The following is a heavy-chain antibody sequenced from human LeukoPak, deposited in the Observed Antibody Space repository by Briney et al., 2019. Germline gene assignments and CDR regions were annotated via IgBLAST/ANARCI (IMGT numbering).Heavy chain of an antibody. D-gene: IGHD5-24*01. CDR1: GDTFSNYA. Sequence: ASVKVSCKASGDTFSNYAFSWVRQPPGQGLDWMGGIIPIFGTPHYAQKFQGRLTITTDESATTAFMELTSLTSEDTAVYYCARGLKSHVVLNGYDLWGQGTLVTVSS. V-gene: IGHV1-69*05. J-gene: IGHJ5*02. CDR3: ARGLKSHVVLNGYDL. CDR2: IIPIFGTP.